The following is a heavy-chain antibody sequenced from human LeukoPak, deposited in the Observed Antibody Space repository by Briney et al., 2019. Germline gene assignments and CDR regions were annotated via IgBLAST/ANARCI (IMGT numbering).Heavy chain of an antibody. D-gene: IGHD6-13*01. V-gene: IGHV4-59*01. CDR3: ARFVGDSSSWYYYYYGMDV. CDR1: GGSISSYY. CDR2: IYYSGST. Sequence: PSETLSLTCTVSGGSISSYYRSWIRQPPGKGLEWIGYIYYSGSTNYNPSLKSRVTISVDTSKNQFSLKLSSVTAADTAVYYCARFVGDSSSWYYYYYGMDVWGQGTTVTVSS. J-gene: IGHJ6*02.